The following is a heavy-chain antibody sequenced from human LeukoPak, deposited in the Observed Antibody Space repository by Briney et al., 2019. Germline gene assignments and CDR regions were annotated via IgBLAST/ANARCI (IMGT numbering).Heavy chain of an antibody. CDR3: ARDKSAGADTGSSSYY. Sequence: PGGSLRLSCAVSGFTFSNYWMTWARQAPGKGLEWVASIKQDGSEKYYVDFVKGRFTVSRDNAKKSLYLQMNNLRAEDTAIYYCARDKSAGADTGSSSYYWGQGVLVTVSS. CDR2: IKQDGSEK. CDR1: GFTFSNYW. V-gene: IGHV3-7*03. J-gene: IGHJ4*02. D-gene: IGHD3-10*01.